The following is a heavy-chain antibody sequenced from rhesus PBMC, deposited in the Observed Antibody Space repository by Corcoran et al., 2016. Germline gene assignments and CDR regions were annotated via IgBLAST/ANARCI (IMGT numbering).Heavy chain of an antibody. V-gene: IGHV4-147*01. D-gene: IGHD6-31*01. J-gene: IGHJ4*01. CDR2: IYGSSGST. CDR3: ARENRSGWLYYFDY. Sequence: QVQLQESGPGLVKPSETLSLTCAVSGYSISSNYWSWIRQPPGKGLEWIGYIYGSSGSTYYNPSLNSRVTISTDTSKNQFSLKLSAVTAADTAVYYCARENRSGWLYYFDYWGQGVLVTVSS. CDR1: GYSISSNY.